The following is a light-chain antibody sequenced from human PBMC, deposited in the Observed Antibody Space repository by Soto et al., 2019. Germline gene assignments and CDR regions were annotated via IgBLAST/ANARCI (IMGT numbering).Light chain of an antibody. V-gene: IGLV1-40*01. CDR1: RSNLGAGYD. CDR2: ANN. Sequence: QSVLTQPPSVSGAPGQGVTISCTGTRSNLGAGYDVHWYQQFPGAAPKLLIYANNKRPSGVLDRFSGSKSGTSASLAITGLQAEDEADYYCQSYDNSLSGVWGFGGGTQRTGL. J-gene: IGLJ7*01. CDR3: QSYDNSLSGVWG.